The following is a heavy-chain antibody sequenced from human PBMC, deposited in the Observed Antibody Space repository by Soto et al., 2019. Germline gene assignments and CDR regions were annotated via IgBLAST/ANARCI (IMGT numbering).Heavy chain of an antibody. CDR3: ARGQRALITYGPFDP. D-gene: IGHD4-17*01. CDR2: FSGTGGYT. CDR1: GFTLSSYA. Sequence: GGSLRLSCAASGFTLSSYAMNWVRQAPGKGLEWVSTFSGTGGYTYYADSVKGRFTISRDDSKNTLFLHMNSLRAADTAVYYCARGQRALITYGPFDPWGQGTLVTVSS. V-gene: IGHV3-23*01. J-gene: IGHJ5*02.